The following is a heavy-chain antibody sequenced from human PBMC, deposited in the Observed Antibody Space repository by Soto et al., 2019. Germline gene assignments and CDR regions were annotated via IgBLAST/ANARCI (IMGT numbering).Heavy chain of an antibody. D-gene: IGHD3-10*01. V-gene: IGHV4-39*01. CDR1: GGSISSSSYY. CDR3: ARHGRISKGWFGELFEKNWLDP. CDR2: IYYSGST. J-gene: IGHJ5*02. Sequence: PSETLSLTYTVSGGSISSSSYYWGWIRQPPGKGLEWIGSIYYSGSTYYNPSLKSRVTISVDTSKNQFSLKLSSVTAADTAVYYCARHGRISKGWFGELFEKNWLDPWGQGTLVTVSS.